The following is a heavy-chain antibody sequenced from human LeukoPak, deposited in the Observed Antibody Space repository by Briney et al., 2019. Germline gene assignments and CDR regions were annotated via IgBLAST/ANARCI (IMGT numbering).Heavy chain of an antibody. CDR3: ARASGYQLSWFDP. CDR1: GGSISSGDYY. Sequence: PSQTLSLTCTVSGGSISSGDYYWSWIRQPPGKGLEWIGEINHSGSTNYNPSLKSRVTISVDTSKNQFSLKLSSVTAADTAVYYCARASGYQLSWFDPWGQGTLVTVSS. V-gene: IGHV4-30-4*08. D-gene: IGHD2-2*01. CDR2: INHSGST. J-gene: IGHJ5*02.